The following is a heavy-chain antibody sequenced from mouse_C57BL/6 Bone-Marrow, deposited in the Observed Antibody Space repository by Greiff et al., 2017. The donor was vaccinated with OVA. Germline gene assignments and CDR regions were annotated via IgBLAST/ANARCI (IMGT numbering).Heavy chain of an antibody. CDR3: ARDITTVVATPNYFDY. D-gene: IGHD1-1*01. Sequence: QVHVKQSGPELVKPGASVKLSCKASGYTFTSYDINWVKQRPGQGLEWIGWIYPRDGSTKYNEKFKGKATLTVDTSSSTAYMELHSLTSEDSAVYFCARDITTVVATPNYFDYWGQGTTLTVSS. V-gene: IGHV1-85*01. CDR1: GYTFTSYD. CDR2: IYPRDGST. J-gene: IGHJ2*01.